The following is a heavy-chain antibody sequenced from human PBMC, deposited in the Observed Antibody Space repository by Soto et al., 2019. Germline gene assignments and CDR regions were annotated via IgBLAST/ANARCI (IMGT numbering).Heavy chain of an antibody. V-gene: IGHV3-48*01. Sequence: EVQLVESGGGLVQPGGSLRLSCAASGFTFSSYSMNWVRQAPGKGLEWVSYISSSSSTIYYADSVKGRFTISRDNAKNSRYLQMNSLRAEDTAVYYCARKIVVVVAATPQSDYWGQGTLVTVSS. CDR1: GFTFSSYS. CDR2: ISSSSSTI. J-gene: IGHJ4*02. CDR3: ARKIVVVVAATPQSDY. D-gene: IGHD2-15*01.